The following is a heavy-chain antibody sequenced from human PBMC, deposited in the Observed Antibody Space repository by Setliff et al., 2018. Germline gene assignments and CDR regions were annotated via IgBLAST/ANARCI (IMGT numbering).Heavy chain of an antibody. V-gene: IGHV1-69*08. CDR2: IIPVFGTA. Sequence: GASVKVSCKASGGTFSSYTISWVRQAPGQGLEWMGRIIPVFGTANYAQKFQGRVTITADKSTSTAYMELSGLRSEDTAVYYCARELPRTIFGVVIDYWGQGTLVTVSS. CDR3: ARELPRTIFGVVIDY. CDR1: GGTFSSYT. D-gene: IGHD3-3*01. J-gene: IGHJ4*02.